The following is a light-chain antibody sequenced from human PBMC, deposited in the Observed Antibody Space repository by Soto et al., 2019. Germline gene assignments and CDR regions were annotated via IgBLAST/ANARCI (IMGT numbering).Light chain of an antibody. CDR3: AAWDDSLNGWV. Sequence: QSVLTQPPSVSAAPGQRVTISCSGGTSNVEDNAVNWYQQLPGRAPKLLIYYDDLRPSGVSGRFSGSKSGTSASLAISGLQSEDEADYYCAAWDDSLNGWVFGGGTKLTVL. CDR2: YDD. J-gene: IGLJ3*02. V-gene: IGLV1-36*01. CDR1: TSNVEDNA.